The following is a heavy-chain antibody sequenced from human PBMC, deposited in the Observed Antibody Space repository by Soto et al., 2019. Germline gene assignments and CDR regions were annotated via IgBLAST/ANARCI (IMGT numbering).Heavy chain of an antibody. CDR3: GRSKPGIAAAGTYNRFDP. CDR1: GYTFTSYT. J-gene: IGHJ5*02. D-gene: IGHD6-13*01. V-gene: IGHV1-3*01. CDR2: INAGNGNT. Sequence: QVQLVQSGAEVKKPGASVKVSCKASGYTFTSYTMHWVRQAPGQRLEWMGWINAGNGNTKYSQKFQGRVTITRDTSASAAYMALSSLRSEDTAVYYCGRSKPGIAAAGTYNRFDPWGQGTLVSVSS.